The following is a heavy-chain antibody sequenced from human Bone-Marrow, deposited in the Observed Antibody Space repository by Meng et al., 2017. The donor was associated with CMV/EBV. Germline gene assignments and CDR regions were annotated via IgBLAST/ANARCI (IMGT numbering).Heavy chain of an antibody. CDR1: GFTFSSYW. CDR2: INSDGSST. Sequence: ESLKISCAASGFTFSSYWMHWVRQAPGKGLVWVSRINSDGSSTSYADSVKGRFTISRDNAKNTLYLQMNSLRAEDTAVYYCARVRDYGMDVWGQGTTVTVSS. CDR3: ARVRDYGMDV. V-gene: IGHV3-74*01. J-gene: IGHJ6*02.